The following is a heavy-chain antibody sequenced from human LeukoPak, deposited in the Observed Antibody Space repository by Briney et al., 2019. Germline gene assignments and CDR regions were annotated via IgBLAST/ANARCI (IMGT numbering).Heavy chain of an antibody. V-gene: IGHV3-53*01. Sequence: GGSLRLSCAASVFTVSSNYMSWVCQAPGKGLEWVSVIYSGGSTYYADSVKGRFTISRDNSKNTLYLQMNSLRAEDTAVYYCARAGGYDSSGYYYNQNAFDIWGQGTMVTVSS. CDR2: IYSGGST. J-gene: IGHJ3*02. CDR1: VFTVSSNY. D-gene: IGHD3-22*01. CDR3: ARAGGYDSSGYYYNQNAFDI.